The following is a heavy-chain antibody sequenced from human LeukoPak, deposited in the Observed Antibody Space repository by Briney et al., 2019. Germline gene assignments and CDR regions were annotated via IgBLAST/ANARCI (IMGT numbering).Heavy chain of an antibody. CDR2: IYFTGST. Sequence: PSETLSLTCTVSGAPITPYYWSWIRQSPGKRLEWIGFIYFTGSTNYNPSLKSRVTISVDRTKSQFSLRLNSVTPADTAVYYCARDAYGDFDSWGQGTLVTVSS. V-gene: IGHV4-59*01. J-gene: IGHJ4*02. CDR1: GAPITPYY. D-gene: IGHD4-17*01. CDR3: ARDAYGDFDS.